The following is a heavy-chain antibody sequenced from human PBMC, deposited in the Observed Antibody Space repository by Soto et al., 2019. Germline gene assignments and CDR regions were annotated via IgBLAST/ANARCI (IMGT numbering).Heavy chain of an antibody. CDR2: INPSGGST. J-gene: IGHJ5*02. Sequence: ASVKVSCKASGYTFTSYYMHWVRQAPGQRLEWMGIINPSGGSTSYAQKFQGRVTMTRDTSTSTVYMELSSLRSEDTAVYYCARDYYDILTGSPAHNWFDPWGQGTLVTVSS. CDR1: GYTFTSYY. CDR3: ARDYYDILTGSPAHNWFDP. D-gene: IGHD3-9*01. V-gene: IGHV1-46*03.